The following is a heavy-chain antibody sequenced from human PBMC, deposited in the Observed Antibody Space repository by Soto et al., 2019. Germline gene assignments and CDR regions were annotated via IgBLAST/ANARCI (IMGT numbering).Heavy chain of an antibody. CDR1: GFSLSTSGVG. Sequence: QITLKESGPTLVKPTQTLTLTCTFSGFSLSTSGVGVGWIRQPPGKALEWLALIYWDDDKRYSPSLKSRLTITKDTSKNQVVLTMTNMDPVDTATYYCAPSPGIAVAVYFQHWGQGTLVTVSS. D-gene: IGHD6-19*01. J-gene: IGHJ1*01. V-gene: IGHV2-5*02. CDR3: APSPGIAVAVYFQH. CDR2: IYWDDDK.